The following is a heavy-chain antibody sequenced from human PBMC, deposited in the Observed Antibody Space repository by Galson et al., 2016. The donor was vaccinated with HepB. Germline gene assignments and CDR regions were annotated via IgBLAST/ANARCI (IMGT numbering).Heavy chain of an antibody. CDR1: GFTFSTYA. J-gene: IGHJ4*02. Sequence: LRLSCAASGFTFSTYALNWVRQAPGKGLEWVSAISDSGGSTYYAASVKGRFTISRDKSKNTLYLQMNSLRAEDTAVYYCAKEHSGYFDYWGRGTLVTVSS. CDR2: ISDSGGST. V-gene: IGHV3-23*01. CDR3: AKEHSGYFDY. D-gene: IGHD6-19*01.